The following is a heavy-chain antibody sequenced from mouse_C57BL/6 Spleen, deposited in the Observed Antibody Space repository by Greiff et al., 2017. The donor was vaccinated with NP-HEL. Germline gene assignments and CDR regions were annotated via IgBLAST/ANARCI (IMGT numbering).Heavy chain of an antibody. D-gene: IGHD2-2*01. J-gene: IGHJ4*01. Sequence: EVMLVESGGGLVKPGGSLKLSCAASGFTFSDYGMHWVRQAPEKGLEWVAYISSGSSTIYYADTVKGRFTISRDNAKNTLFLQMTSLRSEDTAMYYCASGGLRRGYYAMDYWGQGTSVTVSS. CDR3: ASGGLRRGYYAMDY. V-gene: IGHV5-17*01. CDR2: ISSGSSTI. CDR1: GFTFSDYG.